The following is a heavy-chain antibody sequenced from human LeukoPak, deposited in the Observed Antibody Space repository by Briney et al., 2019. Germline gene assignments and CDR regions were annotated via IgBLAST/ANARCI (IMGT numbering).Heavy chain of an antibody. CDR3: AKDGDDYYGSGMNYYMDV. CDR1: GFTFSSYA. CDR2: ISGSGGST. V-gene: IGHV3-23*01. D-gene: IGHD3-10*01. J-gene: IGHJ6*03. Sequence: GGSLRLSCAASGFTFSSYAMSWVRQAPGKGLEWVSAISGSGGSTYYADSVKGRFTISRDNSKNTLYLQMNSLRAEDTAVYYCAKDGDDYYGSGMNYYMDVWGKGTTVTISS.